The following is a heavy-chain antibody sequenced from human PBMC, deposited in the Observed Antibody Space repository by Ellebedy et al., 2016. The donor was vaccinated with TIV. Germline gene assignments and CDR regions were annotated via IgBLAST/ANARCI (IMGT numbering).Heavy chain of an antibody. Sequence: GESLKISCAASGFTVSGGLMNWVRQAPGKGLDWVAVMNQDGSAKYYVDSVKGRFSISRDNGKNSLYLQMNNLRAEDTAVYYCVIGEGSSWFYHWGQGTLVTVSS. CDR2: MNQDGSAK. CDR1: GFTVSGGL. D-gene: IGHD6-13*01. CDR3: VIGEGSSWFYH. J-gene: IGHJ5*02. V-gene: IGHV3-7*01.